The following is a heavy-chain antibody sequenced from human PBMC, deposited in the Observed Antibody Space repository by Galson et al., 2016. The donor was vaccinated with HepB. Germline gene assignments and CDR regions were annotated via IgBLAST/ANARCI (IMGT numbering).Heavy chain of an antibody. CDR1: GFTFTTHA. V-gene: IGHV3-64*04. Sequence: SLRLSCAASGFTFTTHAMHWVRQAPGKGLDYVSAINNNGGSTYYADSVKGRFSISRDNAKNTLFLHMNSLRAEDTAVYYCARVRCISPTCHDCDCWGQGTLVTVSS. D-gene: IGHD2-2*01. CDR3: ARVRCISPTCHDCDC. J-gene: IGHJ4*02. CDR2: INNNGGST.